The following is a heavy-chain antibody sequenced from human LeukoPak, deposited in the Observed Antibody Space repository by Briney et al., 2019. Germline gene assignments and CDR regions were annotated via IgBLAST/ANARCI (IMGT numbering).Heavy chain of an antibody. D-gene: IGHD3-3*01. CDR3: ARDRYDFWSGYVWTPNYYYGMDV. J-gene: IGHJ6*02. V-gene: IGHV3-13*01. CDR2: IGTAGDT. CDR1: GFTFSSYD. Sequence: GGSLRLSCAASGFTFSSYDMHWVRQATGKGLEWVSAIGTAGDTYYPGSVKGRFTISRENAKNSLYLQMNSLRAEDTAVYYCARDRYDFWSGYVWTPNYYYGMDVWGQGTTVTVSS.